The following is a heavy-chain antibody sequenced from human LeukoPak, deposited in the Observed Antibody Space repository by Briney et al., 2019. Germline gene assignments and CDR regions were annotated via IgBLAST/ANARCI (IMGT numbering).Heavy chain of an antibody. J-gene: IGHJ4*02. CDR3: ARDSFPLYYYDSGSYLGY. V-gene: IGHV3-48*03. Sequence: GGSLRLSCAASGFTFSSYEMNWVRQAPGKGLEWVSYISSSGSTIYYADSVKGRFTISRDNAKNSLYLQMNSERAENTTVSYCARDSFPLYYYDSGSYLGYWGQGTLVTVSS. CDR2: ISSSGSTI. D-gene: IGHD3-10*01. CDR1: GFTFSSYE.